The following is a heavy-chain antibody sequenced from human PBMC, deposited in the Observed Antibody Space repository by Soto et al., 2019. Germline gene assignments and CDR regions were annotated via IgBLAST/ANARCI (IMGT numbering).Heavy chain of an antibody. Sequence: SVKVSCKASGGTFSSYAISWVRQAPGQGLEWMGGIIPIFGTANYAQKFQGRVTITADESTSTAYMELSSLRSEDTAVYYCARGRGTTLYYYYGMDVWGQGTTVTVSS. D-gene: IGHD1-1*01. CDR3: ARGRGTTLYYYYGMDV. V-gene: IGHV1-69*13. J-gene: IGHJ6*02. CDR2: IIPIFGTA. CDR1: GGTFSSYA.